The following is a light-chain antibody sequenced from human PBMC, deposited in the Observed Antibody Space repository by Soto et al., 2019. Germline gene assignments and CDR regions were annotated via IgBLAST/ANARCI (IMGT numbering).Light chain of an antibody. CDR1: KSPSRL. J-gene: IGKJ1*01. CDR3: QQSYSSPQK. V-gene: IGKV1-39*01. CDR2: AAS. Sequence: DTQMTHSPSCRSRPALDRVPLTLLASKSPSRLLNWYQQKSGKAPKPLIYAASSLETGVPSRFSGSGSGTDFTLTISSLQPEDFATYYCQQSYSSPQKFGQGTTVDIK.